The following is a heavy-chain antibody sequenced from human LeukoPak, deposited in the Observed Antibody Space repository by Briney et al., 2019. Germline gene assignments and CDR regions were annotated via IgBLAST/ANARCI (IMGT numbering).Heavy chain of an antibody. Sequence: SETLSLTCTVSGGSISSGSYYWSWIRQPAGKGLEWIGRIYTSGSTNYNPSLKSRVTISVDTSKNQFSLKLSSVTAADTAVYYCARAGIVVVPAAILDYYMDVWGKGTTVTVSS. J-gene: IGHJ6*03. CDR3: ARAGIVVVPAAILDYYMDV. V-gene: IGHV4-61*02. CDR2: IYTSGST. CDR1: GGSISSGSYY. D-gene: IGHD2-2*02.